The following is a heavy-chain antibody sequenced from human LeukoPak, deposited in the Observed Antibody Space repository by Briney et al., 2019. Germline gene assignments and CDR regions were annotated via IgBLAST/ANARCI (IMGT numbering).Heavy chain of an antibody. Sequence: PSETLSLTCTVSGGSISSYYWSWIRQPPGKGLEWIGEINHSGSTNYNPSLKSRVTTSIDTSKNQLSLNLKSVTAADTAVYYCARDRDVDDFDSWGHGTLVTVSS. D-gene: IGHD2-15*01. V-gene: IGHV4-34*01. CDR3: ARDRDVDDFDS. J-gene: IGHJ4*01. CDR1: GGSISSYY. CDR2: INHSGST.